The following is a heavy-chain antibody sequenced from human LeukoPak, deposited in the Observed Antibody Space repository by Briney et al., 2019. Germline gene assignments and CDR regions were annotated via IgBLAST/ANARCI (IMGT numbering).Heavy chain of an antibody. J-gene: IGHJ5*02. CDR3: ARRLVTGWTTPRGNWFDP. Sequence: SETLSLTCAVYGGSFSGYYWSWIRQPPGKGLEWIGEINHSGSTNYNPPLKSRVTISVDTSKNQFSLKLSSVTAADTAVYYCARRLVTGWTTPRGNWFDPWGQGTLVTVSS. D-gene: IGHD4-17*01. V-gene: IGHV4-34*01. CDR1: GGSFSGYY. CDR2: INHSGST.